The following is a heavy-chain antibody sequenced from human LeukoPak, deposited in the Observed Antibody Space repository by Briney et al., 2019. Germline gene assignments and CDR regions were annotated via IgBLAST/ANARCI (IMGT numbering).Heavy chain of an antibody. J-gene: IGHJ4*02. CDR2: ISSSGSTI. CDR1: GFTFSDYY. Sequence: GGSLRLSCAASGFTFSDYYMSWIRQAPGKGLEWVSYISSSGSTIYYADSVKGRFTISRDNAKNSLYLQMNSLRPEDTAVYYCARVKEQWLVSTPFDYWGQGTLVTVSS. D-gene: IGHD6-19*01. V-gene: IGHV3-11*04. CDR3: ARVKEQWLVSTPFDY.